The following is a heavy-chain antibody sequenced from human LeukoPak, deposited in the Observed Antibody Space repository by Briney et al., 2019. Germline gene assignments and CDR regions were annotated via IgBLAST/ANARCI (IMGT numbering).Heavy chain of an antibody. Sequence: GGSLKISRKAVGYRFTTYWIGWGRPKPGKGPEGMGIVYPNDCDNKYSPSFEGQGNISDEKSIKDTYLQWTSLKASDTAMYYCAKLRWPRGDRSSFDFWGQGTLVTVSS. CDR3: AKLRWPRGDRSSFDF. V-gene: IGHV5-51*01. CDR2: VYPNDCDN. D-gene: IGHD4-23*01. J-gene: IGHJ4*02. CDR1: GYRFTTYW.